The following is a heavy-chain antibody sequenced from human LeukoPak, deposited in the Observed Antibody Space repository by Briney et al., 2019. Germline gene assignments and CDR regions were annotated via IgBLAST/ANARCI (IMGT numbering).Heavy chain of an antibody. J-gene: IGHJ5*02. CDR2: INSDGSST. D-gene: IGHD5-18*01. CDR3: AREGGLWFSGWFDP. CDR1: GFTFSSYW. V-gene: IGHV3-74*01. Sequence: GGSLRLSCAASGFTFSSYWMHWVRQAPGKGPVWVSRINSDGSSTSYADSVKGRFTISRDNAKNTLYLQMNSLRAEDTAVYYCAREGGLWFSGWFDPWGQGPLVPVSS.